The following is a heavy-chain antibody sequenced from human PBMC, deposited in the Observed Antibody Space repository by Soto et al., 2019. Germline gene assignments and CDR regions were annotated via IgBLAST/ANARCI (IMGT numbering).Heavy chain of an antibody. J-gene: IGHJ5*02. Sequence: SETLSLTCTVSGGSISSSSYYWDWIRQPPGQGLEWIGSIDYSGSTYYNPSLKRRVTISVDTSKNQYSLKLSSVTAANTAVYQCARRQYSSSCCLDPLRQRTLVSVTS. V-gene: IGHV4-39*01. CDR1: GGSISSSSYY. CDR3: ARRQYSSSCCLDP. D-gene: IGHD6-6*01. CDR2: IDYSGST.